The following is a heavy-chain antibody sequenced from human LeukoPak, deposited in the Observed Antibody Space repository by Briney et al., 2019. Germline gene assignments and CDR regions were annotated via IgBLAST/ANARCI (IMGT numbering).Heavy chain of an antibody. CDR1: VFTFSSYG. V-gene: IGHV3-23*01. Sequence: GGSLRHSRAASVFTFSSYGMSWVRPAPGEGLGWVLAISGSGGSIYYADSVKGRFTISRDNSKNTLYLQMNSLRAEDTAVYYCAKDLYYDILTGYYIPFDYWGQGTLVTVSS. CDR2: ISGSGGSI. J-gene: IGHJ4*02. CDR3: AKDLYYDILTGYYIPFDY. D-gene: IGHD3-9*01.